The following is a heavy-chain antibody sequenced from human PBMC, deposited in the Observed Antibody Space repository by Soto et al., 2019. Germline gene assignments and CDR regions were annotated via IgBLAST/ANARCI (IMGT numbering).Heavy chain of an antibody. CDR3: AKAKYDTNILPPLDY. CDR2: ISWNSGSI. J-gene: IGHJ4*02. V-gene: IGHV3-9*01. CDR1: GFTFDDYA. D-gene: IGHD2-8*01. Sequence: GGSLRLSCAASGFTFDDYAMHWVRQAPGKGLEWVSGISWNSGSIGYADSVRGRFTISRDNAKNSLYLQMNSLTTEDTALYYCAKAKYDTNILPPLDYWGQGTLVTVSS.